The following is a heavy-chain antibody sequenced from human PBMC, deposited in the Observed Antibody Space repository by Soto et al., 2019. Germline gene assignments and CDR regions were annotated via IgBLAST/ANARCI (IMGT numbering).Heavy chain of an antibody. CDR1: GGTFSSYA. D-gene: IGHD2-2*01. J-gene: IGHJ6*02. V-gene: IGHV1-69*13. CDR3: ARPRKEVVPAATLNYYYYGMDV. Sequence: ASVKVSCKASGGTFSSYAISWVRQAPGQGLEWMGGIIPIFGTANYAQKFQGRVTITADESTSTAYMELSSLRSEDTAVYYCARPRKEVVPAATLNYYYYGMDVWGQGTTVTVSS. CDR2: IIPIFGTA.